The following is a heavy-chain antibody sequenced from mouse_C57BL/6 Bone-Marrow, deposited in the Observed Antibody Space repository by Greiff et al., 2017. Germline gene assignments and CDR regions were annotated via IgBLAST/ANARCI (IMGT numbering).Heavy chain of an antibody. V-gene: IGHV1-81*01. CDR3: ASPPSTVGMDY. Sequence: QVQLKESGAELARPGASVKLSCKASGYTFTSYGISWVKQRTGQGLEWIGEIYPRSGNTYYNEKFKGKATLTAGKSSSTAYMELRSLTSEDSAVYFCASPPSTVGMDYWGQGTSVTVSS. J-gene: IGHJ4*01. D-gene: IGHD1-1*01. CDR1: GYTFTSYG. CDR2: IYPRSGNT.